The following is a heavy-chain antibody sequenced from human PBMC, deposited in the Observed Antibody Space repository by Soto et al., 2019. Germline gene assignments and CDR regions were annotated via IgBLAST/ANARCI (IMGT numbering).Heavy chain of an antibody. J-gene: IGHJ3*02. CDR1: GGSITTGGRY. V-gene: IGHV4-31*02. D-gene: IGHD1-1*01. CDR3: AQALVFTGGDGFDI. Sequence: QVRLQEWGPGLVKPSQTLSLKCSVSGGSITTGGRYWSWIRQLPGKGLEWIGDIYYSGNTYYNASRKSRATITVEAAKNQFSLKLSSVTAADTAVYYCAQALVFTGGDGFDIWGQGRLVTVSS. CDR2: IYYSGNT.